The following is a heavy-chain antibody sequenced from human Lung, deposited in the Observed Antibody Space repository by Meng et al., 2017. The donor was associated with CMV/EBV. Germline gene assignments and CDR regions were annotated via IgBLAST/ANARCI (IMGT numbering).Heavy chain of an antibody. Sequence: CCVYGGSSSGSYWSWLRQPPGKGLEWIGEINHSGSPNYNPSLKSRVTISVDTSKNQFSLKLSSVTAADTAVYYCASGYSSIRGFDYWGQGTLVTVSS. D-gene: IGHD6-13*01. CDR1: GGSSSGSY. CDR2: INHSGSP. V-gene: IGHV4-34*01. CDR3: ASGYSSIRGFDY. J-gene: IGHJ4*02.